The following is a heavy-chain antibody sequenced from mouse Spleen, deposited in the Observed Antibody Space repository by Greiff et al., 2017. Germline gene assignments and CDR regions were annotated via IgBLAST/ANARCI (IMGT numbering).Heavy chain of an antibody. CDR3: TRSPYGKGWYFDV. CDR2: IYPGNSDT. Sequence: VQLKESGTVLARPGASVKMSCKASGYTFTSYWMHWVKQRPGQGLEWIGAIYPGNSDTSYNQKFKGKAKLTAVTSTSTAYMELSSLTNEDSAVYYCTRSPYGKGWYFDVWGAGTTVTVSS. CDR1: GYTFTSYW. D-gene: IGHD2-10*02. V-gene: IGHV1-5*01. J-gene: IGHJ1*01.